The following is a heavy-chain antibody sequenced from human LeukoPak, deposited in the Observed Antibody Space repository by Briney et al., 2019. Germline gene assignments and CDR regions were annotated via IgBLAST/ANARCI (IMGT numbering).Heavy chain of an antibody. J-gene: IGHJ4*02. CDR2: INPNSGGT. V-gene: IGHV1-2*02. D-gene: IGHD5-18*01. Sequence: ALVKVSCKASGYTFTGYYMHWVRQAPGQGLEWMGWINPNSGGTNYAQKFQGRVTMTRDTSISTAYMELSRLRSDDTAVYYCARDSGDTAMGAGGYWGQGTLVTVSS. CDR1: GYTFTGYY. CDR3: ARDSGDTAMGAGGY.